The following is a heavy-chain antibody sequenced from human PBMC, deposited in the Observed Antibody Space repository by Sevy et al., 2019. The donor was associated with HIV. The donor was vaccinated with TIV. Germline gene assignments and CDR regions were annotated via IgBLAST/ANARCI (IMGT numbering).Heavy chain of an antibody. Sequence: GGSLRLSCAASGFTVSSNYMSWVRQAPGKGLEWVSVIYSGGSTYYADSVKGRFTISRDNSKNTLYLQMNSLRAEDTAVYYCARDSPAFIYDDAFDIWGQGTMVTVSS. CDR1: GFTVSSNY. CDR2: IYSGGST. D-gene: IGHD3-3*01. CDR3: ARDSPAFIYDDAFDI. V-gene: IGHV3-53*01. J-gene: IGHJ3*02.